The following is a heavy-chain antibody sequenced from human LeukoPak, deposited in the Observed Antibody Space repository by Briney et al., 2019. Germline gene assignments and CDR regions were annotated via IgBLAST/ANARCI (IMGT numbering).Heavy chain of an antibody. CDR2: ISAYNGNT. CDR1: GYTFTSYG. CDR3: ARDHPRSYYDFWSGYYRFDY. D-gene: IGHD3-3*01. Sequence: ASVKVSCKASGYTFTSYGISWVRQAPGQGLEWMGWISAYNGNTNYAQKLQGRVTMTTDTSTSTAYMELRSLGSDDTAVYYCARDHPRSYYDFWSGYYRFDYWGQGTLVTVSS. J-gene: IGHJ4*02. V-gene: IGHV1-18*01.